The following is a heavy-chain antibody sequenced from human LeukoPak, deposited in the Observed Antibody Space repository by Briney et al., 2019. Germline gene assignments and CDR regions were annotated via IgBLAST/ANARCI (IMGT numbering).Heavy chain of an antibody. CDR3: ARQLGYCSEGTCYFDS. Sequence: GSLRLSCVASGFTFNSYAMAWVRQAPGKGLEWVSSIASGRSPSYADSLKGRLTMSRDNAKNTLYLQMDNLRAEDTAIYYCARQLGYCSEGTCYFDSWDQGTQVAVSS. CDR2: IASGRSP. D-gene: IGHD2-15*01. J-gene: IGHJ4*02. CDR1: GFTFNSYA. V-gene: IGHV3-23*05.